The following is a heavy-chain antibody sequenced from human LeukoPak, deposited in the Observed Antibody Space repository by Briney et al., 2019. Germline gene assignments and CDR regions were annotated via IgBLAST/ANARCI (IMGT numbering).Heavy chain of an antibody. CDR2: IYYSGST. V-gene: IGHV4-59*01. CDR3: ARVGDSSGYYYPVDY. D-gene: IGHD3-22*01. Sequence: SETLSLTCTVSGGSISSYYWSWIRQPPGKGLEWIGYIYYSGSTNYNPSLKSRVTISVDTSKNQFSLKLSSVTAADTAVYYCARVGDSSGYYYPVDYWGQGTLVTASS. CDR1: GGSISSYY. J-gene: IGHJ4*02.